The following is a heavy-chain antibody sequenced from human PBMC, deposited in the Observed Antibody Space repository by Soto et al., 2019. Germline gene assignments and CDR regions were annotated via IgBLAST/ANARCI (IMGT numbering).Heavy chain of an antibody. CDR2: IYPGDHET. CDR1: GYTFANFW. Sequence: GESLKISCQSSGYTFANFWIGWVRQLPGKGLEWMGIIYPGDHETRYSPSFHGKVTISADRSINTAYLQWHSLEASDTAFYFCARSPRSSPYFDYWGQGTLVTVSA. D-gene: IGHD6-13*01. J-gene: IGHJ4*02. V-gene: IGHV5-51*01. CDR3: ARSPRSSPYFDY.